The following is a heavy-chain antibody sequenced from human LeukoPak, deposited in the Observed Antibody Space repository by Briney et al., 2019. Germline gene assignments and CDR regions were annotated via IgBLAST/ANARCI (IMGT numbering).Heavy chain of an antibody. D-gene: IGHD3-22*01. CDR1: GFTFDVNG. V-gene: IGHV3-20*04. J-gene: IGHJ4*02. CDR2: INWNGGST. Sequence: GGSLGLSCPASGFTFDVNGMSWVGKPPGRGLGWVSGINWNGGSTGYVDSVKGRFTISRDNAKNSLYLQMNSLRAEDTALYYCARKGGSSGYYPLDYWGQGTLVTVSS. CDR3: ARKGGSSGYYPLDY.